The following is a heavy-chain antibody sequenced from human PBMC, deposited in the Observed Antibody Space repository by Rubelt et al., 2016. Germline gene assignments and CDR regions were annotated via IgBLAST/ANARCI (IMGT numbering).Heavy chain of an antibody. Sequence: RSLRLFCAASGFTFSSYAMHWVRQAPGKGLEWVAVISYDGSNKYYADSVKGRFTISRDNSKNTLYLQMNSLRAEDTAVYYCARGPYGDYVWGLLGYWGQGTLVTVSS. CDR2: ISYDGSNK. J-gene: IGHJ4*02. V-gene: IGHV3-30*04. CDR3: ARGPYGDYVWGLLGY. CDR1: GFTFSSYA. D-gene: IGHD3-16*01.